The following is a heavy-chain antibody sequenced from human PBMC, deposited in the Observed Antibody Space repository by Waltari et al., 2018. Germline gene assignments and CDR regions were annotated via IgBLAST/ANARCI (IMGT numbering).Heavy chain of an antibody. J-gene: IGHJ3*02. CDR2: IIPILGIA. Sequence: QVQLVQSGAEVKKPGSSVKVSCKASGGTFSSYATSWLRQAPGQGLEWMGGIIPILGIANYAQKFQGRVTITADKSTSTAYMELSSLRSEDTAVYYCARVGSGYDYAFDIWGQGTMVTVSS. CDR3: ARVGSGYDYAFDI. V-gene: IGHV1-69*10. D-gene: IGHD5-12*01. CDR1: GGTFSSYA.